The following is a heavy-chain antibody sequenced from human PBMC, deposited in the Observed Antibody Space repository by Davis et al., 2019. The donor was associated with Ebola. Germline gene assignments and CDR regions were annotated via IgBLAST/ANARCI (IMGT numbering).Heavy chain of an antibody. J-gene: IGHJ4*02. Sequence: MPSETLSLTCTVSGGSISSGGYYWSWIRQPPGKGLEWIGEINHSGSTNYNPSLKSRVTISVDTSKNQFSLKLSSVTAADTAVYYCARGPQSGSSSWYLNYWGQGTLVTVSS. CDR3: ARGPQSGSSSWYLNY. CDR1: GGSISSGGYY. D-gene: IGHD6-13*01. V-gene: IGHV4-39*07. CDR2: INHSGST.